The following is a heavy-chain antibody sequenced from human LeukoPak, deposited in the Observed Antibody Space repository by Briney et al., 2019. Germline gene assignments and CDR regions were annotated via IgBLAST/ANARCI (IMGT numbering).Heavy chain of an antibody. V-gene: IGHV5-51*01. D-gene: IGHD3-22*01. CDR1: GYSFTSYW. Sequence: GESLKISCKGSGYSFTSYWIGWVRQMPGKGLEWMGIIYPGDSDTRYSPSFQGQVTISADKSISTAYLQWSSLKASDTAMYYCARPYHYYDSSGYHFDYWGQGTLVTVSS. CDR3: ARPYHYYDSSGYHFDY. CDR2: IYPGDSDT. J-gene: IGHJ4*02.